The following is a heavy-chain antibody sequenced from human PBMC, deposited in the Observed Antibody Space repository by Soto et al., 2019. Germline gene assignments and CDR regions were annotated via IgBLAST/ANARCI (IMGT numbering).Heavy chain of an antibody. CDR3: ARRLASYSGSY. V-gene: IGHV3-53*01. CDR2: IYSGGST. CDR1: GFTVSSNY. J-gene: IGHJ4*02. D-gene: IGHD1-26*01. Sequence: GGSLRLSCAASGFTVSSNYMSWVRQAPGKGLEWVSVIYSGGSTYYADSVKGRFTISRDNSKNTLYLQMNSLRAEDTAVYYCARRLASYSGSYWGQGTLVTVSS.